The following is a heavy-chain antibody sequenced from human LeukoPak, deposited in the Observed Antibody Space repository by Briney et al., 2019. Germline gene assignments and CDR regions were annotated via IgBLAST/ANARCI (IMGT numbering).Heavy chain of an antibody. CDR2: ISGSGGST. D-gene: IGHD2-2*01. CDR3: AKDCSSTSRYHRTF. Sequence: PGGSLRLSCAASGFTFSSYAMSWVRQAPGKGLEWVSAISGSGGSTYYADSVKGRFTISRDNSKNTLYLQMNSLRAEDTAVYYCAKDCSSTSRYHRTFGGQGTLVTVSS. CDR1: GFTFSSYA. V-gene: IGHV3-23*01. J-gene: IGHJ4*02.